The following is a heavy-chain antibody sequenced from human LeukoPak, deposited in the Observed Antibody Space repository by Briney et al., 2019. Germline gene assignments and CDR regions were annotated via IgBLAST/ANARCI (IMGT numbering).Heavy chain of an antibody. CDR2: IYYSGST. CDR1: GGSISSGGYY. J-gene: IGHJ3*02. CDR3: ARGCNRKWLRFRAYAFDI. V-gene: IGHV4-31*03. D-gene: IGHD5-12*01. Sequence: MSSETLSLTCTVSGGSISSGGYYWSWIRQHPGKGLEWIGYIYYSGSTNYNPSLKSRVTISVDTSKNQFSLKLSSVTAADTAVYYCARGCNRKWLRFRAYAFDIWGQGTMVTVSS.